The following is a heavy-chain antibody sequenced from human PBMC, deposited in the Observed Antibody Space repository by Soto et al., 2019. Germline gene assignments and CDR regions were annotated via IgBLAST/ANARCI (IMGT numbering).Heavy chain of an antibody. CDR1: GGSISSYY. CDR3: ARDLGYCSSTSCYPYFDP. V-gene: IGHV4-59*01. J-gene: IGHJ5*02. CDR2: FYYSGNT. Sequence: QVQLQESGPGLVKPSETLSLTCTVSGGSISSYYWSWIRQPPGKGLEWIGYFYYSGNTNYIPSLKSRVTISVDTSKNQFSLKLSSVTAADTAVYYCARDLGYCSSTSCYPYFDPWGQGTLVTVSS. D-gene: IGHD2-2*01.